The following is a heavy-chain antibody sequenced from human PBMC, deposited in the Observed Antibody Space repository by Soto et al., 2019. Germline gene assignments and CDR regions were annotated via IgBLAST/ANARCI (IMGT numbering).Heavy chain of an antibody. CDR3: AKDSSSWFALAANWFDP. CDR2: ISGSGGST. D-gene: IGHD6-13*01. Sequence: GGSLRLSCAASGFTFSSYAMSWVRQAPGKGLEWVSAISGSGGSTYYADSVKGRFTISRDNSKNTLYLQMNSLRAEDTAVYYCAKDSSSWFALAANWFDPWGQGTLVTVSS. J-gene: IGHJ5*02. V-gene: IGHV3-23*01. CDR1: GFTFSSYA.